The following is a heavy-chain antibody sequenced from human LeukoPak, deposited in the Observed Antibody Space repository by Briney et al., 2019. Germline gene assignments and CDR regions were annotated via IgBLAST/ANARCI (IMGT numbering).Heavy chain of an antibody. D-gene: IGHD1-1*01. Sequence: GGSLRLSCAASGFTFSNYEMNWVRQAPGKGLEWVSYISSSGGNIYYADSVKGPFTISRDNAKNSLYLQMDSLRAEDTAVYSCASSTTGTSAFDIWGQGTMVTVSS. CDR3: ASSTTGTSAFDI. J-gene: IGHJ3*02. V-gene: IGHV3-48*03. CDR2: ISSSGGNI. CDR1: GFTFSNYE.